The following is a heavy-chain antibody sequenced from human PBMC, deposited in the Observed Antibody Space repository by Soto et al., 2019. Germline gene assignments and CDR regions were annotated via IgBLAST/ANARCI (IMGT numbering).Heavy chain of an antibody. Sequence: QVQLQESGPGLVKASETLSLTCTVSGGSFSSNYWTWIRQPAGKGLEWIGYVYNSGCTNYNPSLKSRVTISEETSKSQFSWKVNSMTAADTAVYYCARYRREAVAGYTLDNWGQGILVTVSS. V-gene: IGHV4-59*01. CDR3: ARYRREAVAGYTLDN. J-gene: IGHJ4*02. D-gene: IGHD6-13*01. CDR2: VYNSGCT. CDR1: GGSFSSNY.